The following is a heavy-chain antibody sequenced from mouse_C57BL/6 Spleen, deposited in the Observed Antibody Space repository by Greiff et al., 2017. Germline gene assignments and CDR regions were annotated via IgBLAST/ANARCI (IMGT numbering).Heavy chain of an antibody. CDR1: GFNFKNSY. J-gene: IGHJ1*03. Sequence: VQLQQSVAELVRPGASVKLSCTASGFNFKNSYMPWVQQRPEQGLEWIGRIDPANGHTKYAPQFQGKATITADTSSNTAYLQLSSLTAEDTAIYYCARAADYARGYFDVWGTGTTVTVSS. CDR3: ARAADYARGYFDV. CDR2: IDPANGHT. D-gene: IGHD1-1*02. V-gene: IGHV14-3*01.